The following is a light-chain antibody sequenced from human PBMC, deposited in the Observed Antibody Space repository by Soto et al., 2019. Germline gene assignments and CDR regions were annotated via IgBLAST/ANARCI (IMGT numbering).Light chain of an antibody. Sequence: DIQMTQSPSTLSASVGDRITITCRASQSVNTWLAWYQQKPGKAPNLLIFKASRLESGVPLRFSGSGSGTEFTLNISSLQPDDFAIYYCQQYDSYPLTFGGGTKVDIK. CDR2: KAS. V-gene: IGKV1-5*03. J-gene: IGKJ4*01. CDR3: QQYDSYPLT. CDR1: QSVNTW.